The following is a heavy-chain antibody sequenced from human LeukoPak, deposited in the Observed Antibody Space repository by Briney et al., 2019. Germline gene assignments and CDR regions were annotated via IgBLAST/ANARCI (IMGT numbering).Heavy chain of an antibody. CDR2: IIPIFGTA. D-gene: IGHD3-10*01. V-gene: IGHV1-69*13. CDR1: GGTFSSYA. J-gene: IGHJ6*02. Sequence: SVKVSCKASGGTFSSYAVSWVRQAPGQGLEWMGGIIPIFGTANYAQKFEGRVTITADESTSTAYMELSSLRSEDTAVYYCARSLTGRNNYYYGMDVWGQGTTVTVSS. CDR3: ARSLTGRNNYYYGMDV.